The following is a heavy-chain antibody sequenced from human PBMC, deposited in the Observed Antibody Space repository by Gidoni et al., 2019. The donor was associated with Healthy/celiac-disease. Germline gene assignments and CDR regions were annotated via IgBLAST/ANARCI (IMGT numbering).Heavy chain of an antibody. CDR2: ISSSGSTI. CDR3: ARDDYGGKKVDY. V-gene: IGHV3-48*03. CDR1: GFTFSSYE. Sequence: EVQLVESGGGLVQPGGSLRLSCAASGFTFSSYEMNWVRQAPGKGLEWVSYISSSGSTIYYADSVKGRFTISRDNAKNSLYLQMNSLRAEDTAVYYCARDDYGGKKVDYWDQGTLVTVSS. D-gene: IGHD4-17*01. J-gene: IGHJ4*02.